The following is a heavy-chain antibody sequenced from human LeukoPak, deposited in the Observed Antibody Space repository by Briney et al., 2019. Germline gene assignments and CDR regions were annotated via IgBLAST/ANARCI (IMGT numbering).Heavy chain of an antibody. CDR2: ISSTSAYI. CDR1: GFALKSYS. Sequence: GGSLRLSCAGSGFALKSYSLTWVRQAPGKGLEWVSSISSTSAYIHYADSVKGRFTISRDNAKNSLYLQMNSLRAEDTAVYYCARVGSHRNSGYDSWGQGTLVTVSS. V-gene: IGHV3-21*01. D-gene: IGHD5-12*01. J-gene: IGHJ5*01. CDR3: ARVGSHRNSGYDS.